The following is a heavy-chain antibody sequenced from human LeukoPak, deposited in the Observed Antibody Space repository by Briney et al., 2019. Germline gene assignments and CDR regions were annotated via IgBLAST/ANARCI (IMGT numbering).Heavy chain of an antibody. CDR2: ISGSGGST. D-gene: IGHD3-22*01. Sequence: GGSLRLSCVASGLTFNSHAMSWVRQAPGKGLEWVSAISGSGGSTYYADSVRGRFTISRDNSKNTLYLQMNSLRAEDTAVYYCAKSWIVVVINGFDYWGQGTLVTVSS. J-gene: IGHJ4*02. CDR3: AKSWIVVVINGFDY. CDR1: GLTFNSHA. V-gene: IGHV3-23*01.